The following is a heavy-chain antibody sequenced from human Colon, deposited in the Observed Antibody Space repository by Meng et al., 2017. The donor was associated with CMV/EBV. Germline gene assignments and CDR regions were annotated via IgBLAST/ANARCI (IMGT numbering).Heavy chain of an antibody. CDR2: ISPYNGDT. CDR1: GYTFTNFG. J-gene: IGHJ4*02. Sequence: QGQLVQSGDGVKKPGDSVKVSCKTSGYTFTNFGISWVRQAPGQGLEWMAYISPYNGDTNYAQRFQGRVALTTDTSTSTVYMELGSLTSDDTAMYYCARELARGGYWGQGTLVTVFS. V-gene: IGHV1-18*01. CDR3: ARELARGGY.